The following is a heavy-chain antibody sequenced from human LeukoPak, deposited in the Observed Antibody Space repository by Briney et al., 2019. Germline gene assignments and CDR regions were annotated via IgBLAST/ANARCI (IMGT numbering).Heavy chain of an antibody. CDR3: SRDSTSGAVVDFNY. D-gene: IGHD3-16*01. CDR1: GYSFTTFS. Sequence: ASVKVSCKTSGYSFTTFSIAWVRQAPGQGLEWMGWINANNGETHYAQKFHDRVTMTTDTSTNTAYMELRGLKSYDSAMYYCSRDSTSGAVVDFNYWGQGTLVTVSS. V-gene: IGHV1-18*01. CDR2: INANNGET. J-gene: IGHJ4*02.